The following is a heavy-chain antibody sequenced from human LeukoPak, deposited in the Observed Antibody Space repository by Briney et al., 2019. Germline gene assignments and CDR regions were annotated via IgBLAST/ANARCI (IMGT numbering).Heavy chain of an antibody. J-gene: IGHJ6*04. CDR2: ISISSSYT. Sequence: GSLRLSCAASGFTFSDYYMSWIRQAPGKGLEGFSYISISSSYTNYADSVKGRFTISRDNAKNSLYLQMNSLRAEDTAVYYCASIAVAGSVGYYYYGMDVWGKGTTVTVSS. CDR1: GFTFSDYY. D-gene: IGHD6-19*01. V-gene: IGHV3-11*06. CDR3: ASIAVAGSVGYYYYGMDV.